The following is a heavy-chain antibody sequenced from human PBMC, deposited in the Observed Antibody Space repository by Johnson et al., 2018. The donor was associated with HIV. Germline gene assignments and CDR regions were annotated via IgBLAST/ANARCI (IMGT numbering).Heavy chain of an antibody. J-gene: IGHJ3*02. V-gene: IGHV3-66*01. CDR3: ARGLQDSSGWYNAVDI. CDR1: GITVSSNY. CDR2: IYSGGTT. Sequence: MLLVESGGGLVQPGGSLRLSCAASGITVSSNYMTWIRQAPGKGLEWVSVIYSGGTTYYADSVKGRFTISRDNSKNTLYLQMNSVRAEYTAGYYCARGLQDSSGWYNAVDIWGQGTMVTVSS. D-gene: IGHD6-19*01.